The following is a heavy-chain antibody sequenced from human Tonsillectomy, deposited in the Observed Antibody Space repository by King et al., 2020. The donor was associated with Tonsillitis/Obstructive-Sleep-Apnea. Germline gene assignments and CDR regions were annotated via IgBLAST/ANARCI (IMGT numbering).Heavy chain of an antibody. CDR3: ARATLGF. V-gene: IGHV1-46*01. J-gene: IGHJ3*01. D-gene: IGHD2/OR15-2a*01. CDR2: INPSGGST. Sequence: VQLVESGAEVRKSGASVKVSCKASGYTFTTYQIFWVRQAPGQGLEWMGIINPSGGSTTYAQKFQGRVTMTRDTSTSTVYMELSSLISEDTAVYFCARATLGFWGQGTMVTVSS. CDR1: GYTFTTYQ.